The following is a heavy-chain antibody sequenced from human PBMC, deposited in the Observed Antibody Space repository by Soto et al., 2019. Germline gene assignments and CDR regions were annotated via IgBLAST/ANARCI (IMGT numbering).Heavy chain of an antibody. V-gene: IGHV3-23*01. CDR1: VFTFSSYA. D-gene: IGHD3-22*01. Sequence: GRSLRLSCASSVFTFSSYAMSWVRQAPGKGLEWVSAISGSGGSTYYADSVKGRFTISRDNSKNTLYLQMNSLRAEDTAVYYCALRTTYYYDSSGSPWGQGTLVTVSS. CDR3: ALRTTYYYDSSGSP. CDR2: ISGSGGST. J-gene: IGHJ5*02.